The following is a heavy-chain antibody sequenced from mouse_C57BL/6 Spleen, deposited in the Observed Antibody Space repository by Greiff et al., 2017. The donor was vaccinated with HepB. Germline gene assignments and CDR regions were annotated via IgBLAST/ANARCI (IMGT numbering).Heavy chain of an antibody. V-gene: IGHV1-50*01. Sequence: VQLQQPGAELVKPGASVKLSCKASGYTFTSYWMQWVKQRPGQGLEWIGKIDPSDSYTNYNQKFKGKATLTVDTSSSTSYMQLSSLTSEDSAVYYCARRGLLLYLDYWGQGTTLTVSS. CDR2: IDPSDSYT. D-gene: IGHD2-3*01. CDR3: ARRGLLLYLDY. CDR1: GYTFTSYW. J-gene: IGHJ2*01.